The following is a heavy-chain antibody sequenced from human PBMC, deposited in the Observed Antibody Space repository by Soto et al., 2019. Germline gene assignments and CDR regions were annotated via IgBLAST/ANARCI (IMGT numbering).Heavy chain of an antibody. CDR2: ISYDGSNK. CDR3: AKDPNSGTTNP. Sequence: GGSLRLSCAASGFTFSSYGMHWVRQAPGKGLEWVAVISYDGSNKYYADSVKGRFTISRDNSKNTLYLQMNSLRAEDTAVYYCAKDPNSGTTNPWGQGTLVTVSS. J-gene: IGHJ5*02. D-gene: IGHD1-1*01. V-gene: IGHV3-30*18. CDR1: GFTFSSYG.